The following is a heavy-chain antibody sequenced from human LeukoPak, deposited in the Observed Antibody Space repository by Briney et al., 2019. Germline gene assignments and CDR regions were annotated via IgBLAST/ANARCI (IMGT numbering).Heavy chain of an antibody. Sequence: ASVKVSCKASGYTFTNYYIHWVRQAPGQGREWRGLINPGGANTNYAQNFQGRVTMTRDTSTSTVYMELSSLRSEDTALYYCARIRDGYNDAYDIWGQGTVVTVPS. D-gene: IGHD5-24*01. V-gene: IGHV1-46*01. CDR2: INPGGANT. CDR1: GYTFTNYY. CDR3: ARIRDGYNDAYDI. J-gene: IGHJ3*02.